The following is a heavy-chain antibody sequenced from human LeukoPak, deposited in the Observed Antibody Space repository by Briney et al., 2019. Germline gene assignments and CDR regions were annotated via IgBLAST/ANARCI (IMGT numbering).Heavy chain of an antibody. V-gene: IGHV4-38-2*02. D-gene: IGHD6-13*01. CDR1: GYSISRGYY. Sequence: KPSETLSLTCTVSGYSISRGYYWGWIRQPPVKGLEWIGSIYHSGSTYYNPSLKSRVTISVDTSKNQFSLKLSSVTAADTAVYYCARVTGYVMEDYFDYWGQGTLVTVSS. CDR3: ARVTGYVMEDYFDY. J-gene: IGHJ4*02. CDR2: IYHSGST.